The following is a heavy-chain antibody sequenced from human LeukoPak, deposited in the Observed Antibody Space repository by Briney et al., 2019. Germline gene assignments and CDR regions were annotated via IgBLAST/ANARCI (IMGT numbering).Heavy chain of an antibody. CDR2: ISSSSSYI. CDR3: ARDPGYSSGRGFDY. CDR1: GFTFSSYS. Sequence: GGSLRLSCAASGFTFSSYSMNWVRQAPGKGLEWVSSISSSSSYIYYADSVKDRFTISRDNAKNSLYLQMNSLRAEDTAVYYCARDPGYSSGRGFDYWGQGTLVTVSS. V-gene: IGHV3-21*01. D-gene: IGHD6-19*01. J-gene: IGHJ4*02.